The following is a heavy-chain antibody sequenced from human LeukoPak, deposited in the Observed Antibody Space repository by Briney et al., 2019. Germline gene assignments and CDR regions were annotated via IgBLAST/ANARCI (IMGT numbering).Heavy chain of an antibody. CDR2: INHSGST. CDR3: ARVGRITMVRGVINF. J-gene: IGHJ4*02. Sequence: SETLSLTCAVYGGSFSGYYWSWIRQPPGKGLEWIGEINHSGSTNYNPSLKSRVTISVDTSKNQFSLKLSSVTAADTAVYYCARVGRITMVRGVINFWGQGTLVTVSS. V-gene: IGHV4-34*01. CDR1: GGSFSGYY. D-gene: IGHD3-10*01.